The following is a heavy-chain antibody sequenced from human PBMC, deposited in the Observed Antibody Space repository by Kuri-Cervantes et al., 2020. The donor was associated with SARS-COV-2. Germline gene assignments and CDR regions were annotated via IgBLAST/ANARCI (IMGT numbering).Heavy chain of an antibody. D-gene: IGHD3-22*01. CDR2: INHSGST. Sequence: SETLSLTCAVYGGSFSGYYWSWIRQPPGKGLEWIGEINHSGSTNYNPSLKSRVTISVDTSKNQFSLKLSSVTAADMAVYYCARATYYYDSSGYYSDYWGQGTLVTVSS. V-gene: IGHV4-34*01. J-gene: IGHJ4*02. CDR1: GGSFSGYY. CDR3: ARATYYYDSSGYYSDY.